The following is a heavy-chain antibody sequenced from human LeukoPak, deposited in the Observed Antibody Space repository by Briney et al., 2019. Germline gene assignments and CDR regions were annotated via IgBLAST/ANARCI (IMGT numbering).Heavy chain of an antibody. CDR3: ARDKSSGALGY. Sequence: GGSLRLSCAASGFIFSTYNMSWVRQSPGKGLEWISSVSSSSSYIYYIDSVKGRFTISRDNAKNSLYLQMNSLRAEDTAVYYCARDKSSGALGYWGQGTLVTVSS. J-gene: IGHJ4*02. CDR1: GFIFSTYN. D-gene: IGHD3-22*01. V-gene: IGHV3-21*01. CDR2: VSSSSSYI.